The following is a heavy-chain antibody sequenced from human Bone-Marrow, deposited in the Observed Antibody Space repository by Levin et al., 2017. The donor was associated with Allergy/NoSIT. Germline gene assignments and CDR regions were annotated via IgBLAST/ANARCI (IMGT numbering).Heavy chain of an antibody. CDR1: GFTFSSYA. D-gene: IGHD3-10*01. J-gene: IGHJ4*02. CDR3: VKGGRYYGSGSFDYFDY. CDR2: ISSNGGST. V-gene: IGHV3-64D*06. Sequence: ASVKVSCSASGFTFSSYAMHWVRQAPGKGLEYVSAISSNGGSTYYADSVKGRFTISRDNSKNTLYLQMSSLRAEDTAVYYCVKGGRYYGSGSFDYFDYWGQGTLVTVSS.